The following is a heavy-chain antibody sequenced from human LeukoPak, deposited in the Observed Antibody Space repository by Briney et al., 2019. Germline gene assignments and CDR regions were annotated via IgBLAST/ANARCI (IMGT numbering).Heavy chain of an antibody. V-gene: IGHV1-69*05. Sequence: SVKVSCKASGGTFSSYAISWVRQAPGQGLEWMGGIIPIFGTANYAQKFQGRVTITTDESTSTAYMELSSLRSEDTAVYYCVRALGAKLELQPWGQGTLVTVSS. D-gene: IGHD1-7*01. CDR2: IIPIFGTA. CDR1: GGTFSSYA. J-gene: IGHJ5*02. CDR3: VRALGAKLELQP.